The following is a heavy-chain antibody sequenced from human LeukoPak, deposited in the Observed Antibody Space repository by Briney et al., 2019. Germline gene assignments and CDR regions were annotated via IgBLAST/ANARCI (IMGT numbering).Heavy chain of an antibody. CDR3: ARGRPVRWYFDY. V-gene: IGHV1-18*01. Sequence: GETIYTQNLQGRVTMTTDTSTSTAYMELRSLRSDDTAVYYCARGRPVRWYFDYWGQGTLVTVSS. J-gene: IGHJ4*02. D-gene: IGHD4-23*01. CDR2: GET.